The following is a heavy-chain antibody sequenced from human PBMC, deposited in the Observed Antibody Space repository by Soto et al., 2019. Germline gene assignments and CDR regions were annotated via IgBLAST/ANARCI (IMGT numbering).Heavy chain of an antibody. J-gene: IGHJ4*02. V-gene: IGHV3-9*01. CDR3: AKGGPDGFCSGGRCYFDY. CDR1: GFTFDYYS. CDR2: ISWNSNII. D-gene: IGHD2-15*01. Sequence: PGGSLRLSCAASGFTFDYYSMHWVRRVPGKGLEWVSSISWNSNIIGYADSVKGRFTISRDNAKNSLYLQMDSLRPEDTALYYCAKGGPDGFCSGGRCYFDYWGQGTLVTVSS.